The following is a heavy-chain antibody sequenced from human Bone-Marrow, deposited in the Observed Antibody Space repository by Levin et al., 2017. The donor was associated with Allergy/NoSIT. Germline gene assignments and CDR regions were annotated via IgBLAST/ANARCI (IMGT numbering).Heavy chain of an antibody. CDR2: ISYDGSNK. J-gene: IGHJ4*02. CDR1: GFTFSSYG. Sequence: GGSLRLSCAASGFTFSSYGMHWVRQAPGKGLEWVAVISYDGSNKYYADSVKGRFTISRDNSKNTLYLQMNSLRAEDTAVYYCAKDFYGSGRILDYWGQGTLVTVSS. CDR3: AKDFYGSGRILDY. D-gene: IGHD3-10*01. V-gene: IGHV3-30*18.